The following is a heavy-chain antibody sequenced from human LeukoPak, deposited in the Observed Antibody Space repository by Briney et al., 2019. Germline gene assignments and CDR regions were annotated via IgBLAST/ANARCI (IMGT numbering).Heavy chain of an antibody. CDR1: GGSISSYY. V-gene: IGHV4-4*07. J-gene: IGHJ5*02. CDR2: IYTSGST. Sequence: PSETLSLTCTVSGGSISSYYWSWIRQPAGKGLEWIGRIYTSGSTNYNPSLKSRVTMSVDTSKNQFSLKLSSVTAADTAVYYCARRVVPAARSYNWFDPWGQGTLVTVSS. D-gene: IGHD2-2*01. CDR3: ARRVVPAARSYNWFDP.